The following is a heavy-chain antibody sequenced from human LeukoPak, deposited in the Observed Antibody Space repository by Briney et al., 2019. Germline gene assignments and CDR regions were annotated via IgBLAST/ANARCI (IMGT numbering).Heavy chain of an antibody. CDR3: AHISHPRDYYYYGMDV. CDR1: GVTFSSYA. D-gene: IGHD3-10*01. J-gene: IGHJ6*02. Sequence: GGSLRLSCAASGVTFSSYAMSCVRQAPGKGLEWVSAISGSGGSTYYADSVKGRFTISRDNSKNTLYLQMNSLRAEDTAVYYCAHISHPRDYYYYGMDVWGQGTTVTVSS. V-gene: IGHV3-23*01. CDR2: ISGSGGST.